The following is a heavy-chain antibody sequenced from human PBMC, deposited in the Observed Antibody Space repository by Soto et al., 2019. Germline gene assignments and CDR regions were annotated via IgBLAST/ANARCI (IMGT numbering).Heavy chain of an antibody. V-gene: IGHV2-5*01. CDR3: ARGLATLPVFAFDI. J-gene: IGHJ3*02. Sequence: SGPTLVNPTQNLTLTRTLSGIPLSTSGVGLGWIRQTPGKALEWLALVYWNDDKHYSPSLKTRLTITKDTSKNQAILTMTNMDPVDTATYYCARGLATLPVFAFDIWGQGTVVTVSS. CDR2: VYWNDDK. D-gene: IGHD1-1*01. CDR1: GIPLSTSGVG.